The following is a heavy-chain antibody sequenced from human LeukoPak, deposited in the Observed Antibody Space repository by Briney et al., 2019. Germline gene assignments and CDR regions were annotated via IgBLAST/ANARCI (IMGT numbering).Heavy chain of an antibody. CDR3: ARGFDYGGNSAWFDP. V-gene: IGHV1-18*01. D-gene: IGHD4-23*01. CDR1: GYTFITYG. CDR2: ISAYSGKT. J-gene: IGHJ5*02. Sequence: GASVTVSCKASGYTFITYGISWVRQAPGQGLEWMGWISAYSGKTNYSMKFQGRVTMTTDTSTNTAYMDLRSLKSDDTAVYYCARGFDYGGNSAWFDPWGQGTLVTVSS.